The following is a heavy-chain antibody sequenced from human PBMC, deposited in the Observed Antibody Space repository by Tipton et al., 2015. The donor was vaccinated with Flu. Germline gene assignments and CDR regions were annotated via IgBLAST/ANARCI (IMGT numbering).Heavy chain of an antibody. J-gene: IGHJ5*02. CDR3: ATVKPTGYLGTAAGWFDT. Sequence: QVQLVQSGAEMRKPGASVKVSCKASGYTLTGYYMHWVRQAPGQGLEWMGWINPNSGGTNSAQTFQGRVTMTRDTSINTAYMEMTSLTSDDTAVYFCATVKPTGYLGTAAGWFDTWGQGTLVSVYS. CDR1: GYTLTGYY. CDR2: INPNSGGT. V-gene: IGHV1-2*02. D-gene: IGHD6-13*01.